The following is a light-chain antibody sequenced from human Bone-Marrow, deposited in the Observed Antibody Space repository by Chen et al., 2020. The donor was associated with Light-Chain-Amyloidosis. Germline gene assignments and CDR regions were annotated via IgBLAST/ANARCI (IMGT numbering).Light chain of an antibody. CDR1: QSISYW. J-gene: IGKJ1*01. CDR3: QQYKSYSWT. CDR2: KAS. Sequence: IQMTQSPATLSAVVGDRVTISCRASQSISYWLAWYQQKPGKAPNLLIYKASSLQSGVPSRFSGSGSGTEFTLTISSLQPDDFATYYCQQYKSYSWTFGQGTKVEI. V-gene: IGKV1-5*03.